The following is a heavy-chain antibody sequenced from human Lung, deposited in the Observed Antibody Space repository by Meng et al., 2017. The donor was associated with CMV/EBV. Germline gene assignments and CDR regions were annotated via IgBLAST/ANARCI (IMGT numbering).Heavy chain of an antibody. J-gene: IGHJ3*02. Sequence: GRSLRLXCAVSGFTFSRYWMSWVRQAPGKGLEWVANIKQDGSEKYYVDSVKGRFTISRDNAKNSLYLQMNSLRAEDSAVYCCARDTGYDDAFDIWGQGTMVTVSS. D-gene: IGHD5-12*01. CDR3: ARDTGYDDAFDI. CDR1: GFTFSRYW. CDR2: IKQDGSEK. V-gene: IGHV3-7*01.